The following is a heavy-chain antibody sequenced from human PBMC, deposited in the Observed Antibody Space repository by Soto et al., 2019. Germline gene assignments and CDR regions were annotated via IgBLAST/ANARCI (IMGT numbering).Heavy chain of an antibody. D-gene: IGHD3-3*01. J-gene: IGHJ4*02. Sequence: GGSLRLSCAASGLTFSSYWMSWVRQAPGKGLEWVANIKQDGSEKYYVDSVKGRFTISRDNAKNSLYLQMNSLRAEDTAVYYCARGVKGIFGLGYYFDYWGQGTLVTVSS. V-gene: IGHV3-7*01. CDR2: IKQDGSEK. CDR1: GLTFSSYW. CDR3: ARGVKGIFGLGYYFDY.